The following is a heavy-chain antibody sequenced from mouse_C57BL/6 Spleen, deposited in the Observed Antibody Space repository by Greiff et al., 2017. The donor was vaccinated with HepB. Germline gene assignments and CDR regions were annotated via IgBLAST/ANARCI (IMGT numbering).Heavy chain of an antibody. J-gene: IGHJ2*01. D-gene: IGHD3-3*01. V-gene: IGHV1-15*01. CDR2: IDPETGGT. CDR3: TRLGGFHFFDY. Sequence: VKLLESGAELVRPGASVTLSCKASGYTFTDYEMHWVKQTPVHGLEWIGAIDPETGGTAYNQKFKGKAILTADKSSSTAYMELRSLTSEDSAVYYCTRLGGFHFFDYWGQGTTLTVSS. CDR1: GYTFTDYE.